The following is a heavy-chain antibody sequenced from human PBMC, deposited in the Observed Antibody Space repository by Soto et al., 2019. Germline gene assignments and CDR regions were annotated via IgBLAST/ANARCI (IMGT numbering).Heavy chain of an antibody. CDR3: AREEIVVVPAALPYYYHYYMDV. Sequence: QVQLVQSGAEVKKPGSSVKVSCKASGGTFSSYTISWVRQAPGQGLEWMGRIIPILGIANYAQKFQGRVTITADKSTSTAYMELSSLRSEDTAVYYCAREEIVVVPAALPYYYHYYMDVWGKGTTVTVSS. D-gene: IGHD2-2*01. CDR2: IIPILGIA. J-gene: IGHJ6*03. CDR1: GGTFSSYT. V-gene: IGHV1-69*08.